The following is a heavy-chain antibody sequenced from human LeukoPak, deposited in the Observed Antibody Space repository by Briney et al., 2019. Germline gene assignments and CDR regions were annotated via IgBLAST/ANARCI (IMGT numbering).Heavy chain of an antibody. CDR1: GGSISRSSYY. D-gene: IGHD5-12*01. J-gene: IGHJ2*01. CDR3: VHSDCDFWSFDL. CDR2: IYYSGSP. Sequence: SETLSLTCTVSGGSISRSSYYWGWIRQPPGKGLEWIGSIYYSGSPYYNPSLKSRVTISVDTSKNQFSLKLSSVTAADTAVYYCVHSDCDFWSFDLWGRGTLVTVSS. V-gene: IGHV4-39*01.